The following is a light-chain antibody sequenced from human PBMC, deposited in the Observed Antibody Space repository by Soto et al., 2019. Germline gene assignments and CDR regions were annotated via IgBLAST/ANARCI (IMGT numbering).Light chain of an antibody. J-gene: IGLJ2*01. V-gene: IGLV2-11*01. CDR2: DVS. CDR1: SSDVGAYNY. Sequence: QSALTQPRSVSGSPGQSVTISCTGTSSDVGAYNYVSWYQQHPGKAPKLMIYDVSKRPSGVPDRFSGSKSGNTASLTISGLQAEDEADYFRCSYAGSYSFHVAFGGGTKLTVL. CDR3: CSYAGSYSFHVA.